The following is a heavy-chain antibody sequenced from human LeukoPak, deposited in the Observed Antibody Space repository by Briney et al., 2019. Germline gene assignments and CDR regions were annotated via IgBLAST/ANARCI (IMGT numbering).Heavy chain of an antibody. J-gene: IGHJ4*02. CDR2: IWYDGSNK. D-gene: IGHD4-17*01. V-gene: IGHV3-33*06. CDR1: GFTFSSYG. Sequence: PGGSLRLSCAASGFTFSSYGMHWVRQAPGKGLEWVAVIWYDGSNKYYADSVKGRFTISRDNSKNTLYLQMNSLRAEDTAVYYCAKPDYGDYTIYPYFDYWGQGTLVTVSS. CDR3: AKPDYGDYTIYPYFDY.